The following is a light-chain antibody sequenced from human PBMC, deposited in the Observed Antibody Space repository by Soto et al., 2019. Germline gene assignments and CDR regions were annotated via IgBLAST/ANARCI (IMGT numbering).Light chain of an antibody. Sequence: QSAPTQPASVSGSPGQSVAISCSGTSSDVGAYNYVSWYQQHPGKAPKLLLSEVSNRPSGVSDRFFGSKSGNTASLTTSGLQAEDEADYYCSSLTTRFTYVFGTGTKVTVL. CDR1: SSDVGAYNY. CDR3: SSLTTRFTYV. J-gene: IGLJ1*01. V-gene: IGLV2-14*01. CDR2: EVS.